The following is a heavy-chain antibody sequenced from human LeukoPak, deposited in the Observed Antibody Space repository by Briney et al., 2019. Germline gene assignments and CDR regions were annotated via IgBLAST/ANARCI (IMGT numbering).Heavy chain of an antibody. CDR3: ANPGQDISGGWGA. CDR1: GFTFSSYG. CDR2: ISGSGGST. J-gene: IGHJ4*02. Sequence: GGSLRLSCAASGFTFSSYGMSWVRQAPGKGLEWVSAISGSGGSTYYADSVKGRFTISRDNSKNTLYLQMNSLRAEDTAVYYCANPGQDISGGWGAWGQGTLVTVSS. D-gene: IGHD6-19*01. V-gene: IGHV3-23*01.